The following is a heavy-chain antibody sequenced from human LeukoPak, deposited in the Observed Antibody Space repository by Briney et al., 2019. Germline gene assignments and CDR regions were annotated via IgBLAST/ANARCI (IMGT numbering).Heavy chain of an antibody. CDR2: IKQDGSEK. D-gene: IGHD2/OR15-2a*01. Sequence: GGSLRLSCAASGFTFSSYWMSWVRQAPGKGLEWVANIKQDGSEKYYVDSVKGRFTISRDNAKNSLYLQMNSLRAEDTAVYYCARAVIAPTVHYYYGMDVWGQGTTVTVSS. V-gene: IGHV3-7*03. CDR1: GFTFSSYW. J-gene: IGHJ6*02. CDR3: ARAVIAPTVHYYYGMDV.